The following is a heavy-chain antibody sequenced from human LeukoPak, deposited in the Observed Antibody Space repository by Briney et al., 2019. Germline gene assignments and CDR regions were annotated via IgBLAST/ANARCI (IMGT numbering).Heavy chain of an antibody. CDR1: GYTFTDYY. Sequence: ASVPVTCKSSGYTFTDYYMHWVRPPPAQGRAGMGCINNNRGGTNYAQKFQGRVTMTTDTSISTAYMEVSRLRSDDKSVYYCARVRIGQQLDKYYYSAMDVCGQGTTFTVSS. J-gene: IGHJ6*02. CDR2: INNNRGGT. D-gene: IGHD6-13*01. CDR3: ARVRIGQQLDKYYYSAMDV. V-gene: IGHV1-2*02.